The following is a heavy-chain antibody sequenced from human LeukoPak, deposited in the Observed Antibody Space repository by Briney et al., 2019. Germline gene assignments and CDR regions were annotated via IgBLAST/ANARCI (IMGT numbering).Heavy chain of an antibody. CDR3: ASGFGSARDFDY. D-gene: IGHD3-10*01. J-gene: IGHJ4*02. V-gene: IGHV4-61*01. Sequence: PSQTLSLTCTVSGGSISSGSYYWSWIRQPPGKGLEWIGYIYYSGSTNYNPSLKSRVTISVDTSKNQFSLKLSSVTAADTAVYYCASGFGSARDFDYWGQGTLVTVSS. CDR2: IYYSGST. CDR1: GGSISSGSYY.